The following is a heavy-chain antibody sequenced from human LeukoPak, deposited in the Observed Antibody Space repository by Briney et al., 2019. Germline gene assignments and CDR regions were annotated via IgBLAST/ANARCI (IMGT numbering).Heavy chain of an antibody. J-gene: IGHJ5*02. CDR1: GYTLTSYY. D-gene: IGHD1-26*01. CDR3: ARDNSVGDNAWWFDP. V-gene: IGHV1-46*01. CDR2: INPTGGST. Sequence: GASVKVSCKASGYTLTSYYMHWVRQAPGQGLEWMGLINPTGGSTGYAQKFQGRVTMTRDMSTSTDYMELSSLRSEDTAIYYCARDNSVGDNAWWFDPWGQGTLVTVSS.